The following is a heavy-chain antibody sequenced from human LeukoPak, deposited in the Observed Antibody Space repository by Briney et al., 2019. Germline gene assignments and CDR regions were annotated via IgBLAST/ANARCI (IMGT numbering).Heavy chain of an antibody. CDR2: MNPNSGNT. D-gene: IGHD2-15*01. J-gene: IGHJ6*03. CDR3: ARAHGCSGGSCYFIHYYYYMDV. V-gene: IGHV1-8*03. CDR1: GYTFTSYD. Sequence: ASVKVSCKASGYTFTSYDINWVRQATGQGLEWMGWMNPNSGNTGYAQKFQGRVTITRNTSISTAYMELSSLRSEDTAVYYCARAHGCSGGSCYFIHYYYYMDVWGKGTTVTVSS.